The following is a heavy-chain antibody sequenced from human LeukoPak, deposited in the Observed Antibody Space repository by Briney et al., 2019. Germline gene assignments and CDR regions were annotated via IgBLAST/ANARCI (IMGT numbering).Heavy chain of an antibody. CDR2: IRYDGSNK. J-gene: IGHJ3*02. D-gene: IGHD3-22*01. V-gene: IGHV3-30*02. CDR1: GFTFSSYG. Sequence: GGSMRLSCAASGFTFSSYGMHWVRQAPGKGLEWVAFIRYDGSNKYYADSVKGRFTISRDNSKNTLYLQMNSLRAEDTAVYYCAIPYDSSGYYYGDAFDIWGQGTMVTVSS. CDR3: AIPYDSSGYYYGDAFDI.